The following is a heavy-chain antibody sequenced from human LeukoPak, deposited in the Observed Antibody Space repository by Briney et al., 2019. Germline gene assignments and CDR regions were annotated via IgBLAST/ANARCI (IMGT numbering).Heavy chain of an antibody. CDR1: GYSISSGYY. CDR3: ARHIGYCSSTSCYAFDI. CDR2: IYHSGST. Sequence: SETLSLTCAVSGYSISSGYYWGWIRQPPGKGLEWIGSIYHSGSTYYNPYVKSRVTISVDTSKNQFSLKLSSVTAADTAVYYCARHIGYCSSTSCYAFDIWGQGTMVTVSS. J-gene: IGHJ3*02. V-gene: IGHV4-38-2*01. D-gene: IGHD2-2*01.